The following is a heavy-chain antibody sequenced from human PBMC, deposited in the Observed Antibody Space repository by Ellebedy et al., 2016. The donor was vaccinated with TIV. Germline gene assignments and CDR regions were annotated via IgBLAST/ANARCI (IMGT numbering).Heavy chain of an antibody. D-gene: IGHD1-26*01. J-gene: IGHJ4*02. CDR1: GYSFTSYW. V-gene: IGHV5-51*01. CDR3: ARSGRDGGRHSDY. Sequence: GESLKISXKGSGYSFTSYWIGWVRQMPGKGLEWMGSIYPGDSDSRHSPSFQGQVTISADRSSSTAYLQWSSLQASDSAMYYCARSGRDGGRHSDYWGQGALVTVSS. CDR2: IYPGDSDS.